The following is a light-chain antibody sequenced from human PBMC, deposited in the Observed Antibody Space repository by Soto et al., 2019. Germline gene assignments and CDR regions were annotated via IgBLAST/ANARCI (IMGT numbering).Light chain of an antibody. CDR1: QSVSSSY. Sequence: EIVLTQSPGTLSLSPGERATLSCRASQSVSSSYLAWYQQKPGQAPRLLIYGASSRATGIPDRFSGSGSGTDFTLTISRLEPEDFAVYYYQQYGSSPTFGGGTKLEIK. J-gene: IGKJ4*01. CDR2: GAS. V-gene: IGKV3-20*01. CDR3: QQYGSSPT.